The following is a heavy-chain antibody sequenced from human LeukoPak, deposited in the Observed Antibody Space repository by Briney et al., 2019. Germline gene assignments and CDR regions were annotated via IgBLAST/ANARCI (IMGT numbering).Heavy chain of an antibody. CDR1: GFTFSNYG. V-gene: IGHV3-30*02. CDR2: IRYDGTNK. CDR3: AKKRSSTWYDFDY. J-gene: IGHJ4*02. Sequence: QSGGSLRLSCAASGFTFSNYGMHWVRQAPGKGLEWVAFIRYDGTNKNYADSVRGRFTIPRDNSKNTLYLQMNSLRAEDTAVYYCAKKRSSTWYDFDYWGQGTLVTVSS. D-gene: IGHD6-13*01.